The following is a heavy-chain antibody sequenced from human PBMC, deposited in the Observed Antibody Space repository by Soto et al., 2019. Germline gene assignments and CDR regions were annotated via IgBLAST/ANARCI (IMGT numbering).Heavy chain of an antibody. D-gene: IGHD6-13*01. V-gene: IGHV5-51*01. Sequence: GESLKISCKGSGYSFTSYWIDWVRQMPGKGLEWMGIIYPGDSDTRYSPSFQGQVTISADKSISTAYLQWSSLKASDTAMYYCARAAVAAAGTYYYYGMDVWGQGTTVTVS. J-gene: IGHJ6*01. CDR1: GYSFTSYW. CDR3: ARAAVAAAGTYYYYGMDV. CDR2: IYPGDSDT.